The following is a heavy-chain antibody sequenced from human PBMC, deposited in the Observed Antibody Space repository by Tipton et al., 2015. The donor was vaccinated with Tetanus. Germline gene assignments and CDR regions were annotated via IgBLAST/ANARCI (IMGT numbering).Heavy chain of an antibody. CDR1: GVSISSYY. D-gene: IGHD3-3*01. J-gene: IGHJ4*02. CDR2: IFYAGST. V-gene: IGHV4-59*01. CDR3: VRANYEFPKKGPFDS. Sequence: TLSLTCTGSGVSISSYYWSWIRQSPGKGLEWIGYIFYAGSTNSNPSLKSRVTISVDKAKNQFSLKLSSATAADTAVYYCVRANYEFPKKGPFDSWGQGIPVIVSA.